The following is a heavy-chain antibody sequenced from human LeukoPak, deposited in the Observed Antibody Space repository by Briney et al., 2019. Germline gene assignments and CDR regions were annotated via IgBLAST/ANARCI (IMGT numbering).Heavy chain of an antibody. CDR3: AKDLDSYGNYPDS. D-gene: IGHD3-16*01. V-gene: IGHV3-30*18. Sequence: PGGSLRLPCAASGFTFSSYAMHWVRQAPGKGLEWVAVILYDGDSKYFADFVKGRFTISRDNSKKTVSLQLNSLRVEDTGVYYCAKDLDSYGNYPDSWGQGILVTVSS. J-gene: IGHJ4*02. CDR1: GFTFSSYA. CDR2: ILYDGDSK.